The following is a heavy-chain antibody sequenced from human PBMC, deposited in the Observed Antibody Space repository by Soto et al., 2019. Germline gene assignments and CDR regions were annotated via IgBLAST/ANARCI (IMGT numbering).Heavy chain of an antibody. Sequence: EVQLVESGGVLVQPGGSLRLSCAASGFNFRNYWMHWVRQAPGKGLVWVSRIKYDESSTDYADSVYGRFTISRDNAKNTLYLQMNSLRGEDTAVYYCARGAWGAYYLDSWGQGTLVTVSS. CDR3: ARGAWGAYYLDS. V-gene: IGHV3-74*01. CDR1: GFNFRNYW. CDR2: IKYDESST. J-gene: IGHJ4*02. D-gene: IGHD1-26*01.